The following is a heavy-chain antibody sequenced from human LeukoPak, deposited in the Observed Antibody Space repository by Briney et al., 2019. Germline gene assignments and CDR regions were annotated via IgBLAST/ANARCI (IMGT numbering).Heavy chain of an antibody. CDR2: IIPVLGIA. V-gene: IGHV1-69*02. D-gene: IGHD6-19*01. J-gene: IGHJ4*02. CDR1: GGTFSSYT. Sequence: VASVKVSCKASGGTFSSYTISWVRQAPGQGLEWMGRIIPVLGIANYAQKFQGRVTITADKSTSTAYMELSSLRSEDTAVYYCARGSDSSGRYHYWGQGTLVTVSS. CDR3: ARGSDSSGRYHY.